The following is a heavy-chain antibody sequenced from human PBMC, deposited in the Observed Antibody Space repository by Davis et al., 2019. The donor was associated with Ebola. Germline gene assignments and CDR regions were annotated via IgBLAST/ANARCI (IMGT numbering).Heavy chain of an antibody. Sequence: GESLKISCVASGFTFNTYGMHWVRQAPGKGLEWVAFIRFDGSSKFYADSVKGRFTISRDNAKNTLYLQMNSLRAEDTAVYYCARHRYTFDYWGQGTLVTVSS. V-gene: IGHV3-30*02. D-gene: IGHD5-18*01. J-gene: IGHJ4*02. CDR1: GFTFNTYG. CDR2: IRFDGSSK. CDR3: ARHRYTFDY.